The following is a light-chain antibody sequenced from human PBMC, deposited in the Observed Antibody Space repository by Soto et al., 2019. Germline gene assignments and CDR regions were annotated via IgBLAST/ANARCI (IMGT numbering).Light chain of an antibody. CDR1: QSVSSRS. Sequence: ILLTQSPGTLSLSPGERATLSCRASQSVSSRSLAWYKQKPGQAPRLLSSGASSRAADIPDRFSGSGSGTDFTLTINRLQPEDFEVYYCQQYDSSPRTFGQGTKVDIK. J-gene: IGKJ1*01. CDR2: GAS. CDR3: QQYDSSPRT. V-gene: IGKV3-20*01.